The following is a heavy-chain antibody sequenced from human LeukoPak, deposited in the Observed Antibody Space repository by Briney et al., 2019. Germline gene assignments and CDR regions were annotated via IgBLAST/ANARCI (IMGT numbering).Heavy chain of an antibody. V-gene: IGHV4-59*08. J-gene: IGHJ4*02. CDR2: IYYSGST. Sequence: SETLSLTCTVSGGSISSYYWSWIRQPPGKGLEWIGYIYYSGSTNYNPSLKSRVTISVDTSKNQFSLKLSSVTAADTAVYYCARHLSPQWLVLGLDYWGQGTLVTVSP. CDR1: GGSISSYY. D-gene: IGHD6-19*01. CDR3: ARHLSPQWLVLGLDY.